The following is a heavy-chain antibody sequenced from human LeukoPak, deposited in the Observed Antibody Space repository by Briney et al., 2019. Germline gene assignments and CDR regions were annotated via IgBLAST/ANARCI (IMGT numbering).Heavy chain of an antibody. J-gene: IGHJ4*02. Sequence: ASVKVSCKASGYTFTSYYMHWVRQAPGQGLEWMGWMNPNSGNTGYAQKFQGRVTITRNTSISTAYMELSSLRSEDTAVYYCARGQYDYFDYWGQGTLVTVSS. CDR3: ARGQYDYFDY. V-gene: IGHV1-8*03. CDR1: GYTFTSYY. CDR2: MNPNSGNT. D-gene: IGHD2-8*01.